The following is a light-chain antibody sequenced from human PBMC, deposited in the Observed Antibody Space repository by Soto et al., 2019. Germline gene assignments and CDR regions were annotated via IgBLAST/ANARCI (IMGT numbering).Light chain of an antibody. CDR2: GNS. CDR3: QSYDSSLSGRV. Sequence: QSVLTQPPSVSGAPGQRVTISCPGSSSNIGAGYDVHWYQQLPGTATKLLIYGNSNRPSGVPDRFSGSKSGTSASLAITGLQAEDEADYYCQSYDSSLSGRVFGTGTKVTV. J-gene: IGLJ1*01. CDR1: SSNIGAGYD. V-gene: IGLV1-40*01.